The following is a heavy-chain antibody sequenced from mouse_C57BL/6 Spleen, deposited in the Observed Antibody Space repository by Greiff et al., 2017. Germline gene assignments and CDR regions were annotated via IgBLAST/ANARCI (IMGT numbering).Heavy chain of an antibody. J-gene: IGHJ4*01. CDR2: IYPGSGNT. CDR1: GYTFTSYW. D-gene: IGHD2-13*01. V-gene: IGHV1-55*01. CDR3: AREGHYYALDY. Sequence: QVQLQQPGAELVKPGASVKMSCKASGYTFTSYWITWVKQRPGQGLEWIGDIYPGSGNTNYNEKFKGKATLTVDTSSSTAYMQLSSLTSEDSAVYYCAREGHYYALDYWGQGTSVTVSS.